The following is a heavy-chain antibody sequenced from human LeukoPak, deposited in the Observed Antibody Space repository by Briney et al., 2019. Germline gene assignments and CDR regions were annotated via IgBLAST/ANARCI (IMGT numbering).Heavy chain of an antibody. CDR2: ISGSGGST. D-gene: IGHD3-22*01. CDR1: GFTFSRYA. Sequence: PGGSPRLSCAASGFTFSRYAMSWVRQAPGKELEWVSAISGSGGSTYYADSVKGRFTISRDNSKNTMYLQMNSLRAEDTAVYYCAKGPTYYFDSSALKYFDYWGQGTLVTVSS. J-gene: IGHJ4*02. V-gene: IGHV3-23*01. CDR3: AKGPTYYFDSSALKYFDY.